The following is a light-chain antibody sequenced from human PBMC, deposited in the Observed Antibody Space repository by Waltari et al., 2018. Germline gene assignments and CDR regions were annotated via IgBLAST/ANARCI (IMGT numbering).Light chain of an antibody. V-gene: IGLV2-14*01. CDR1: SSNVGHYNY. Sequence: QSALTQPTSVSGSLGQSITISCTGTSSNVGHYNYVSWYQHHPNNAPKLIIYEVTNRPSGVSTRFSGSKSGNTASLTISGLQAEDEAFYYCSSYTISSAIFIFGGGTKVTV. CDR3: SSYTISSAIFI. CDR2: EVT. J-gene: IGLJ2*01.